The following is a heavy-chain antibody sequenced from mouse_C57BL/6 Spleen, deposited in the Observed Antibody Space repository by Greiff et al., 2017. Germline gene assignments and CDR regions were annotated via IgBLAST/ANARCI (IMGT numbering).Heavy chain of an antibody. CDR2: ISYDGSN. V-gene: IGHV3-6*01. J-gene: IGHJ1*03. CDR1: GYSITSGYY. CDR3: AREGYDYVCYFDV. Sequence: EVQLQESGPGLVKPSQSLSLTCSVTGYSITSGYYWNWIRQFPGNKLEWMGYISYDGSNNYNPSLKNRISITRDTSKNQFFLKLNSVTTEDTATYDCAREGYDYVCYFDVWGTETTVTVSS. D-gene: IGHD2-4*01.